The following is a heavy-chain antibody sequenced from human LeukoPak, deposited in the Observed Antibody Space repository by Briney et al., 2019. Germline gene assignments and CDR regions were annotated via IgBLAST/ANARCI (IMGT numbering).Heavy chain of an antibody. D-gene: IGHD6-6*01. V-gene: IGHV3-11*01. CDR1: GFTFSDYY. CDR3: AKEKRYSSSLYCFDY. CDR2: ISSSGSTI. J-gene: IGHJ4*02. Sequence: PGGSLRLSCAASGFTFSDYYMSWIRQAPGKGLEWVSYISSSGSTIYYADSVKGRFTISRDNAKNSLYLQMNSLRAEDTAVYYCAKEKRYSSSLYCFDYWGQGTLVTVSS.